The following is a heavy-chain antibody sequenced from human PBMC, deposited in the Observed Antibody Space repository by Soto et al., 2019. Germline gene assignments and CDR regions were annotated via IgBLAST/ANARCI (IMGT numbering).Heavy chain of an antibody. V-gene: IGHV4-61*01. D-gene: IGHD1-26*01. CDR2: LYYSGSN. Sequence: SETLSLACTVSGGSVSSGSYDWSCTRQPPGKGLEWIGNLYYSGSNNYNPSLKSRVTISVDTSKNQRSMKLSSVTAADTAVYYCARVGDGNKFWHPYFDYWGQGTLGTVSS. CDR3: ARVGDGNKFWHPYFDY. CDR1: GGSVSSGSYD. J-gene: IGHJ4*02.